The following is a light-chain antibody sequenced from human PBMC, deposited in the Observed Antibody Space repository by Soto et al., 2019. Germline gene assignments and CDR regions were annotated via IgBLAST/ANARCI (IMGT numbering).Light chain of an antibody. CDR3: AAWDDSLNGRV. Sequence: QSVLTQPPSASGTPGQRVNISCSGSNSNIGSNTVNWYQQLPGTAPKLLIYYDNLRPSGVPDRISGSKSGTSAALAISGLQSDDEADYYCAAWDDSLNGRVFGTGTKLTVL. CDR2: YDN. CDR1: NSNIGSNT. J-gene: IGLJ1*01. V-gene: IGLV1-44*01.